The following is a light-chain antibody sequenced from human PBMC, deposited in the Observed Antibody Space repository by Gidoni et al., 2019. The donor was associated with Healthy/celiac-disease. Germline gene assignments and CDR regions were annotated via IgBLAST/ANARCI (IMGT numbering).Light chain of an antibody. CDR3: QQYNSYPYT. Sequence: DIQMTQSPSTLSASVGDRVTITCRASQSISSWLAWYQQKPGKAPKLLIYKASSLESGVPSRCSGSGSGTEFTLTISSLQPDDVATYYCQQYNSYPYTFGQGTKLEIK. CDR1: QSISSW. CDR2: KAS. V-gene: IGKV1-5*03. J-gene: IGKJ2*01.